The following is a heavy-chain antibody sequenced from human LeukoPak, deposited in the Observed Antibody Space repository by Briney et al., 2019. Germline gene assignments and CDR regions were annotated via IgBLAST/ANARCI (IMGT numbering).Heavy chain of an antibody. J-gene: IGHJ4*02. CDR3: ARLYRTTSPLDY. CDR1: GSIFTSYW. CDR2: IYPGDSDT. V-gene: IGHV5-51*01. D-gene: IGHD1-26*01. Sequence: GESLQISCKGSGSIFTSYWIGWVRQLPGKGLEWMGIIYPGDSDTRYSPSFQGQVTISADKPISTPYLQWSSLKASDTAMYYCARLYRTTSPLDYWGQGTLVTVSS.